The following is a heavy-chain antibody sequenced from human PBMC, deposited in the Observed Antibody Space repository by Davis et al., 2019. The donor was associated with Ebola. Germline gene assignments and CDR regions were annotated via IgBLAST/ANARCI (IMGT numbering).Heavy chain of an antibody. D-gene: IGHD2-2*02. CDR2: ISGSGGST. Sequence: PGGSLRLSCAASGFTFSSYAMSWVRQAPGKGLEWVSAISGSGGSTYYADSVKGRFTISRDNSKNTLYLQMNSLKTEDTAVYYCTTDGRYCSTTSCYNLDYWGQGTLVTVSS. CDR1: GFTFSSYA. J-gene: IGHJ4*02. V-gene: IGHV3-23*01. CDR3: TTDGRYCSTTSCYNLDY.